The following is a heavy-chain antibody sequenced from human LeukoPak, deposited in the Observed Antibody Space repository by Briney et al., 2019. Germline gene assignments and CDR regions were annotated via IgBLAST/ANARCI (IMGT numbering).Heavy chain of an antibody. Sequence: PSETLSLTCTVSGGSISSYYWNRIRQPPGKGLEWIGFIYSSGSTNYNPSLKSRVTISVDTSKNQFSLKLRYVTDADTAVYHCARGGSSSWRIGYYFDFWGQGALVTVSS. CDR2: IYSSGST. V-gene: IGHV4-59*01. CDR3: ARGGSSSWRIGYYFDF. CDR1: GGSISSYY. J-gene: IGHJ4*02. D-gene: IGHD6-13*01.